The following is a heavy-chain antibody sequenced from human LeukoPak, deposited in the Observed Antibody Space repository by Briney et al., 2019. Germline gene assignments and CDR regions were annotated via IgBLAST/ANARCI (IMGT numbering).Heavy chain of an antibody. D-gene: IGHD3-22*01. CDR1: GFTFSSYG. CDR3: ARDITVTAYYYYMDV. V-gene: IGHV3-30*02. Sequence: GGSLRLSCAASGFTFSSYGMYWVRQAPGKGLEWGAFIGYDGSNKYYADSVKGRFTISRDNSKNTLYLQMNSLRAEDTAVYYCARDITVTAYYYYMDVWGKGTTVSVSS. J-gene: IGHJ6*03. CDR2: IGYDGSNK.